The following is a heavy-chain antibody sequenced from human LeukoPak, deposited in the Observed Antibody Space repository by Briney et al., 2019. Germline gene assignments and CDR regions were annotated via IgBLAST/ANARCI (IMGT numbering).Heavy chain of an antibody. CDR3: ARDTFYTAGYFDY. Sequence: GGSLRLSCAASGFTFSSYEMNWVRQAPGKGLEWVSCISSSGSTIYYADSVKGRFTISRDNAKNSLYLQMNSLRAEDTAVYYCARDTFYTAGYFDYWGQGTLVTVSS. CDR2: ISSSGSTI. J-gene: IGHJ4*02. D-gene: IGHD2/OR15-2a*01. CDR1: GFTFSSYE. V-gene: IGHV3-48*03.